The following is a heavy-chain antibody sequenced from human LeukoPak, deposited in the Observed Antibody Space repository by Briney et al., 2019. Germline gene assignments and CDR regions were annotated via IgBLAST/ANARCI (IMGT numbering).Heavy chain of an antibody. D-gene: IGHD2-15*01. Sequence: PSETLSLTCTVSGGSISSYYWSWIRQPAGKGLEWIGRTYTSGSTNYHPSLKSRVTMSVDTSKNQFSLKLSSVTAADTAVYYCARDRTLYCSGGSCSYYYYYYYMDVWGKGTTVTVSS. J-gene: IGHJ6*03. CDR1: GGSISSYY. CDR3: ARDRTLYCSGGSCSYYYYYYYMDV. CDR2: TYTSGST. V-gene: IGHV4-4*07.